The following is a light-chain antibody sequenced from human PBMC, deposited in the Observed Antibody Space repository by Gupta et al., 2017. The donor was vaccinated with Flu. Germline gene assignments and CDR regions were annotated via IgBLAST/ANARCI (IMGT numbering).Light chain of an antibody. CDR1: QSVSNN. V-gene: IGKV3-15*01. J-gene: IGKJ1*01. CDR3: QQYDNWPPQT. CDR2: GAS. Sequence: EIVLTQSPATLSVSPGERATLSCRASQSVSNNLAWYQQKPGQAPRPVIYGASTRDPGIPARFSGSGYGTEFTLTISSRQSEDVAVYYCQQYDNWPPQTFGQGTTVEIK.